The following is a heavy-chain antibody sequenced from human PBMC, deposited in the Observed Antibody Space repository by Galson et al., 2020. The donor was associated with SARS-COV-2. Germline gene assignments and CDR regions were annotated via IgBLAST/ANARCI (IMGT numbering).Heavy chain of an antibody. J-gene: IGHJ2*01. CDR2: IYTGDSDT. Sequence: GESLKISCKGSGYSFTSYWIGWVRKKPGKGLEWLEIIYTGDSDTRYSPSFQGKVTISADKSISTAYLQWSSLKASDTAMYYCARPIKYSSGWYLPYFDLWGRGTLVTVSS. CDR1: GYSFTSYW. D-gene: IGHD6-19*01. CDR3: ARPIKYSSGWYLPYFDL. V-gene: IGHV5-51*01.